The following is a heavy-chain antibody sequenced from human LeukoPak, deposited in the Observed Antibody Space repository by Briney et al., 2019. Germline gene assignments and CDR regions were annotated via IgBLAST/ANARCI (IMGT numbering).Heavy chain of an antibody. J-gene: IGHJ6*02. CDR2: TYYRSKWYN. V-gene: IGHV6-1*01. CDR3: TRAINMIVVHYGMDV. D-gene: IGHD3-22*01. CDR1: GDSVSSNSAA. Sequence: SQTLSLTCAISGDSVSSNSAAWNWIRQSPSRGLEWLGRTYYRSKWYNDYAVSVKSRITINPDTSKSQFSLHLNSVTPEDTAVYYCTRAINMIVVHYGMDVWGQGTTVTVSS.